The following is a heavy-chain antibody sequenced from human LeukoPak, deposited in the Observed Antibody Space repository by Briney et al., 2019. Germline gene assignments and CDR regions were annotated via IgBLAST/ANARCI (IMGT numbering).Heavy chain of an antibody. D-gene: IGHD6-6*01. J-gene: IGHJ4*02. CDR2: IYTSGST. V-gene: IGHV4-4*09. Sequence: PSETLSLTCTVSGGSISSYYWSWIRQPPGKGLEWIGYIYTSGSTNYNPSLKSRVTISVDTSKNQFSLKLSSVTAADTAVYYCARTGTGARLDYWGQGTLVTVSS. CDR3: ARTGTGARLDY. CDR1: GGSISSYY.